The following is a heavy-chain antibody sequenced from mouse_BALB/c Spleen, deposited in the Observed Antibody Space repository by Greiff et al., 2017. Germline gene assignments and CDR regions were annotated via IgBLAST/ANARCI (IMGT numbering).Heavy chain of an antibody. CDR1: GFTFSSYA. CDR2: ISSGGSYT. Sequence: EVQVVESGGGLVKPGGSLKLSCAASGFTFSSYAMSWVRQTPEKRLEWVATISSGGSYTYYPDSVKGRFTISRDNAKNTLYLQMSSLRSEDTAMYYCARQTTARTWYFDVWGAGTTVTVSS. CDR3: ARQTTARTWYFDV. V-gene: IGHV5-9-3*01. D-gene: IGHD1-2*01. J-gene: IGHJ1*01.